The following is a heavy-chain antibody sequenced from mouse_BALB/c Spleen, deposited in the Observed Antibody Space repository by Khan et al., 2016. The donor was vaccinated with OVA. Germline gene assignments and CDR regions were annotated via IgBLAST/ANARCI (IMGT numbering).Heavy chain of an antibody. CDR1: GYSFTSYY. CDR2: INPNNGGT. Sequence: QVQLQQSGAELVTPGASVRLSCKASGYSFTSYYLYWVKQRPGQGLEWIGDINPNNGGTNFNEKFKSKATLTVDKSSSTAYIQLNSLTSVDTAVYDCSRSGYGSFAYWGQGTLVTVSA. CDR3: SRSGYGSFAY. V-gene: IGHV1-53*01. D-gene: IGHD2-2*01. J-gene: IGHJ3*01.